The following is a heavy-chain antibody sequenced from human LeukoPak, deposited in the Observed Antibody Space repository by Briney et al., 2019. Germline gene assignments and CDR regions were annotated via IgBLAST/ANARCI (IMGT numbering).Heavy chain of an antibody. CDR3: ARSLDYGDSRYYFDY. Sequence: GGSLRLSCAASGFTFSSYGMHWVRQAPGKGLEWVAFIRYDGSNKYYADSVKGRFTISRDNSKNTLYLQMNSLRAEDTAVYYCARSLDYGDSRYYFDYWGQGTLVTVSS. J-gene: IGHJ4*02. V-gene: IGHV3-30*02. D-gene: IGHD4-17*01. CDR1: GFTFSSYG. CDR2: IRYDGSNK.